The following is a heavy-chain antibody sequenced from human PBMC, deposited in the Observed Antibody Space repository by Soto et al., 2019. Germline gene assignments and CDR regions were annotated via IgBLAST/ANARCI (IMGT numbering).Heavy chain of an antibody. V-gene: IGHV1-69*02. Sequence: QVQLVQSGAEVKKPGSSVKVSCKASGGTFSSYTISWVRQAPGQGLEWMGRIIPILGIANYAQKFQGRVTITADKSTSTAYMELSSLRSEDTAVYYCARGGCSSTSCTRRYFDYWGQGTLVTVSS. CDR1: GGTFSSYT. J-gene: IGHJ4*02. D-gene: IGHD2-2*01. CDR3: ARGGCSSTSCTRRYFDY. CDR2: IIPILGIA.